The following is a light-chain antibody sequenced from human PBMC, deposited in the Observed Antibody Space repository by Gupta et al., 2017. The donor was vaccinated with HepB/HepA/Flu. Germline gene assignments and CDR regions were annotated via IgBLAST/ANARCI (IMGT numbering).Light chain of an antibody. V-gene: IGLV1-44*01. CDR2: DND. CDR3: GAWDKSLTAVF. CDR1: SSNVGSNN. J-gene: IGLJ2*01. Sequence: HSVLTQSTSISGTPGQRVTISCSGSSSNVGSNNVNWYQQLPGTAPKLLIYDNDERPSGVPDRISGSKSGTSASLDISGLQSEDEAYYYWGAWDKSLTAVFFGGGTKMTVL.